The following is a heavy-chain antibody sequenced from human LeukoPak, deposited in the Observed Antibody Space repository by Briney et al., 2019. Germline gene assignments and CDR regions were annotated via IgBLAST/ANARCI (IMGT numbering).Heavy chain of an antibody. J-gene: IGHJ3*02. D-gene: IGHD6-19*01. V-gene: IGHV3-53*01. CDR3: ARNSLAVAAFDI. CDR2: IYSGGST. CDR1: GLTFTKHA. Sequence: GGSLRLSCAASGLTFTKHAMSWVRQAPGKGLEWVSVIYSGGSTYYADSVKGRFTISRDNSKNTLYLQMNSLRAEDTAVYYCARNSLAVAAFDIWGQGTMVTVSS.